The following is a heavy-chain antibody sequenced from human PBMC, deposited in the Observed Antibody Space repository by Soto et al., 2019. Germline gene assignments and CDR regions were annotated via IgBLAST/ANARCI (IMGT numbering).Heavy chain of an antibody. Sequence: PGGSLRLSCTASGFTFSSYAMNWVRQAPGKGLEWVSYISGNSAYTKYADSVKGRFTISRDNAKSSLYLQMNTLRAEDTAVYYCARDLAFSSSSDYWGQGTLVTVS. CDR2: ISGNSAYT. J-gene: IGHJ4*02. CDR1: GFTFSSYA. V-gene: IGHV3-21*05. CDR3: ARDLAFSSSSDY. D-gene: IGHD6-13*01.